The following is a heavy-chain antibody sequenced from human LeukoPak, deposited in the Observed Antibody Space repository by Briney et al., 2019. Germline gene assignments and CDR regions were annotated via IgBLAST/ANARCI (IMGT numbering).Heavy chain of an antibody. CDR1: GFTFSSYA. V-gene: IGHV3-23*01. J-gene: IGHJ4*02. CDR3: ARGGLSSAASFDY. D-gene: IGHD6-19*01. CDR2: ISGSGGST. Sequence: PGGSLRLSCAASGFTFSSYAMSWVRQAPGKGLEWVSAISGSGGSTYYADSVKGRFTIPRDNSKNTLYLQMNSLRAEDTAVYYCARGGLSSAASFDYGGQGTLVTVSS.